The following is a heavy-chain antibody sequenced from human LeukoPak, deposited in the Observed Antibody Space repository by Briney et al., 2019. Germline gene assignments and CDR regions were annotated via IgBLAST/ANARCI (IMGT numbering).Heavy chain of an antibody. D-gene: IGHD1-1*01. CDR3: ARAAGDRTEPTQPFDY. CDR1: GYPFTSYN. CDR2: MNTNSGNT. V-gene: IGHV1-8*01. Sequence: ASVKVSCKASGYPFTSYNVNWVRQATGQGLGWMGWMNTNSGNTGYSQNFQGRVTMTRDTSISTAYMELSSLMSEDTAVYYCARAAGDRTEPTQPFDYWGQGTLVTVSS. J-gene: IGHJ4*02.